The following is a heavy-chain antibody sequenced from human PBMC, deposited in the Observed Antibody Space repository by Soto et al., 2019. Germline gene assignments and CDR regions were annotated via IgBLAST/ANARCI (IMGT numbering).Heavy chain of an antibody. CDR1: GYSFTSYW. J-gene: IGHJ6*02. CDR3: ARQPAAAVYYGMDV. Sequence: PGESLKISCKGSGYSFTSYWISWVRQMPGKGLEWMGRIDPSDSYTNYSPSFQGYVTISADKSISTAYLQWSSLKASDTAMYYCARQPAAAVYYGMDVWGQGTXVTVSS. V-gene: IGHV5-10-1*01. CDR2: IDPSDSYT. D-gene: IGHD6-13*01.